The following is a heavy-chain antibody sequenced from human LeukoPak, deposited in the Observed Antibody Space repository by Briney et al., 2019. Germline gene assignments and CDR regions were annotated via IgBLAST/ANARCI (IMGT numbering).Heavy chain of an antibody. D-gene: IGHD1-26*01. CDR2: MNPNSGNT. CDR1: GYTFASYD. Sequence: ASVKVSCKASGYTFASYDINWVRQATGQGLEWMGWMNPNSGNTGYAQKFQGRVTITRNTSISTAYMELSSLRPEDTAVYYCARGGQWEPLQHWGQGTLVTVSS. V-gene: IGHV1-8*03. J-gene: IGHJ1*01. CDR3: ARGGQWEPLQH.